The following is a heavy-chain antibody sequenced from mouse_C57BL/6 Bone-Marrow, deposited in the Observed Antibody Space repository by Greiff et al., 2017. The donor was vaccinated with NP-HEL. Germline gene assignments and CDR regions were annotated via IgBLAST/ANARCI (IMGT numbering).Heavy chain of an antibody. Sequence: EVKLVESGGGLVQSGRSLRLSCATSGFTFSDFYMEWVRQAPGKGLEWIAASRNKANDYTTEYSASVKGRFIVSRDTSQSILYLQMNALRAEDTAIYYCARDALNWDGFDYWGQGTTLTVSS. CDR3: ARDALNWDGFDY. J-gene: IGHJ2*01. CDR1: GFTFSDFY. V-gene: IGHV7-1*01. D-gene: IGHD4-1*02. CDR2: SRNKANDYTT.